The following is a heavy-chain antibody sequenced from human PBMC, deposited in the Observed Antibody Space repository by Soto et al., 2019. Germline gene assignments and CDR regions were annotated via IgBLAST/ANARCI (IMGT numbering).Heavy chain of an antibody. J-gene: IGHJ3*02. CDR1: GGSISSYY. CDR3: ARAEYSYGWGFDAFDI. Sequence: SETLSLTCTVSGGSISSYYWSWIRQPPGKGLEWIGYIYYSGSTNYNPSLKSRVNISVDTSKNQFSLKLSSVTAADTAVYYCARAEYSYGWGFDAFDIWGQGTMVTVSS. V-gene: IGHV4-59*01. D-gene: IGHD5-18*01. CDR2: IYYSGST.